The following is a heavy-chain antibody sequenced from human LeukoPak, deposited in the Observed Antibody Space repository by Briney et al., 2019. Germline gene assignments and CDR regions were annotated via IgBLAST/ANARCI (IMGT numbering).Heavy chain of an antibody. V-gene: IGHV4-59*01. D-gene: IGHD3-3*01. CDR3: ARGGYDFWSGSPPLPYYGMDV. Sequence: SETLSLTCSVSGGSMTNLYWTWIRQPPGKGLEWIGDIHYSGSTNNNPSLKSRVTISVDTSKNQFPLKLSSVTAADTAVYYCARGGYDFWSGSPPLPYYGMDVWGQGTTVTVSS. CDR1: GGSMTNLY. J-gene: IGHJ6*02. CDR2: IHYSGST.